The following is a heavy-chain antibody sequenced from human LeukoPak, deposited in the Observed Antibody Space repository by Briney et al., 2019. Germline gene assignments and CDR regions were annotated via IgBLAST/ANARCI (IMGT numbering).Heavy chain of an antibody. Sequence: GGSLRLSCAASGFSFTSYGIHWVRQAPGKGLEWLALISYDGGTKYYTDSVKGRFTVSRDNSNNTFYLQMTSWRVEGTAREYGAKLPYYYQPSDFSPWGQGTLVTVSP. CDR3: AKLPYYYQPSDFSP. D-gene: IGHD3-10*01. CDR1: GFSFTSYG. J-gene: IGHJ5*02. V-gene: IGHV3-30*18. CDR2: ISYDGGTK.